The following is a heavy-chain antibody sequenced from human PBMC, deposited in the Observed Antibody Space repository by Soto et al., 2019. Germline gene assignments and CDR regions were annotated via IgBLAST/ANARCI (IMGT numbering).Heavy chain of an antibody. Sequence: PGGSLRLSGAASGFSFSNAWMSWVRQAPGKGLEWVGRIKSKTDGGTTDYAAPVKGRFTISRDDSKNTLYLQMNSLKTEDTAVYYCTTSTGSGWYAFDYWGQGTLVTVSS. J-gene: IGHJ4*02. V-gene: IGHV3-15*01. CDR3: TTSTGSGWYAFDY. D-gene: IGHD6-19*01. CDR2: IKSKTDGGTT. CDR1: GFSFSNAW.